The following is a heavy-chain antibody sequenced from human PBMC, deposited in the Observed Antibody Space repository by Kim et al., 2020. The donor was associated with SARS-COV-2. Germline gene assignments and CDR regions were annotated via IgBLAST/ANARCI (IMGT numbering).Heavy chain of an antibody. CDR1: GGSFSGYY. V-gene: IGHV4-34*01. CDR2: INHSGST. J-gene: IGHJ2*01. CDR3: ARGILRLWYFYL. Sequence: SETLSLTCAVYGGSFSGYYWSWIRQPPGKGLEWIGEINHSGSTNYNPSLKSRVTISVDTSKNQFSLKLSSVTAADTAVYYCARGILRLWYFYLWGRGTLV. D-gene: IGHD2-15*01.